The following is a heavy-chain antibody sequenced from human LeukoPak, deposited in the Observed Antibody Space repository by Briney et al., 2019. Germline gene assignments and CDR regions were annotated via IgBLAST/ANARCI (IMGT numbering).Heavy chain of an antibody. V-gene: IGHV4-4*07. CDR3: ARDRAITIFGVVTYGGYWYFDL. Sequence: PSQTLSLTCTVSGGSISSYYWSWIRQPAGKGLEWIGRIYTSGSTNYNPSLKSRVTMSVDTSKNQFSLKLSSVTAADTAVYYCARDRAITIFGVVTYGGYWYFDLWGRGTLVTVSS. D-gene: IGHD3-3*01. J-gene: IGHJ2*01. CDR1: GGSISSYY. CDR2: IYTSGST.